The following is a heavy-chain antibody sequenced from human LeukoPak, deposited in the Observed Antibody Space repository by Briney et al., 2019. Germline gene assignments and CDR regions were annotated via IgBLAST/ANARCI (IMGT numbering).Heavy chain of an antibody. D-gene: IGHD3-3*01. V-gene: IGHV4-4*07. CDR3: ATNYTALSAFDS. CDR1: GGSINSYD. Sequence: PSETLSLTCTVSGGSINSYDWNWIRQPAGKGLEWIGHIYTSGSTKYNPSLKSRVTMSIDTSKNQFSLNLYSMTAADTAVYYCATNYTALSAFDSWGQGTLVTVSS. J-gene: IGHJ4*02. CDR2: IYTSGST.